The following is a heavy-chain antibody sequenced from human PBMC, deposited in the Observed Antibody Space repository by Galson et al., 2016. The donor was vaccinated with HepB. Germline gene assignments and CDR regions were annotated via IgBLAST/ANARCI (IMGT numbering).Heavy chain of an antibody. D-gene: IGHD1-1*01. CDR1: GYTFTSYG. Sequence: SVKVSCKAAGYTFTSYGISWVRQAPGQGLEWMGWTSAYNGNTTYAQKLQGRVTMTTDTSTSTAYMELRSLRSDDTAVYYCARDWNDVNFEIRGQGTMVTVSS. CDR2: TSAYNGNT. V-gene: IGHV1-18*01. CDR3: ARDWNDVNFEI. J-gene: IGHJ3*02.